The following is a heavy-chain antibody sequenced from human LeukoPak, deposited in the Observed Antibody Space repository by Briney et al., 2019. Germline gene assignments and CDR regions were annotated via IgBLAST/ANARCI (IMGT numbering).Heavy chain of an antibody. CDR3: ARYCTSTTCILRGFDY. D-gene: IGHD2-2*01. J-gene: IGHJ4*02. CDR2: IYHTGSA. V-gene: IGHV4-38-2*01. CDR1: GYSFTSGHY. Sequence: SETLSLTGSVSGYSFTSGHYWGWIRQPPRKGLEWIANIYHTGSAHYNPSLKSRVTISVDTSKNQFSLKLSSVTAADTAVYYCARYCTSTTCILRGFDYWGQGTLVTVSS.